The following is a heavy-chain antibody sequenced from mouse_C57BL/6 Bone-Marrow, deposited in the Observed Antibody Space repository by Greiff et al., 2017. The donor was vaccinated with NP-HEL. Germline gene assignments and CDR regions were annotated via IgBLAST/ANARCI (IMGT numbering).Heavy chain of an antibody. CDR2: ISTYYGDA. CDR3: ARPITTVVDWYFDV. J-gene: IGHJ1*03. D-gene: IGHD1-1*01. V-gene: IGHV1-67*01. CDR1: GYTFTDYA. Sequence: QVQLQQSGPELVRPGVSVKISCKGSGYTFTDYAMHWVKQSHAKSLEWIGVISTYYGDASYNQKLKDKATMTVDKSSSTAYMELARLTSEDSAVYYCARPITTVVDWYFDVWGTGTTVTVSS.